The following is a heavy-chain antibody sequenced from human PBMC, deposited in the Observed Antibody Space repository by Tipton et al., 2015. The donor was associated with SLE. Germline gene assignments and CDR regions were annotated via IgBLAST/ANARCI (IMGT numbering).Heavy chain of an antibody. CDR1: GFTFSGYS. D-gene: IGHD6-13*01. J-gene: IGHJ4*02. Sequence: SLRLSCAASGFTFSGYSMNWVRQAPGKGLEWVSSISSTGSYIYYADSVKGRFTISRDNAKNSLYLQMSRLRAEDTAAYYCARVAAAGTGDYFDYWGQGTLVTVSS. CDR2: ISSTGSYI. V-gene: IGHV3-21*01. CDR3: ARVAAAGTGDYFDY.